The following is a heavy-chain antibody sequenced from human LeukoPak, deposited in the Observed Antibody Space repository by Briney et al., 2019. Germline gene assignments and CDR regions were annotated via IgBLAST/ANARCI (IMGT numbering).Heavy chain of an antibody. V-gene: IGHV3-30*02. CDR1: GFTFSSYG. J-gene: IGHJ3*02. Sequence: LPGGSLRLSCAASGFTFSSYGMHWVRQAPGKGLEWVAFIRYDGSNKYYADSVKGRFTISRDNSKNTLYLQMNSLRAEDTAVYYCAKDQSDPPDAFDIWGQGTMVTVSS. CDR2: IRYDGSNK. CDR3: AKDQSDPPDAFDI.